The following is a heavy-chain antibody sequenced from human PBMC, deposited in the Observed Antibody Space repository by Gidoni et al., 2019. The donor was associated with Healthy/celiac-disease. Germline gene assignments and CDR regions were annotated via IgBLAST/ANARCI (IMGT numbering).Heavy chain of an antibody. J-gene: IGHJ4*02. Sequence: QVQLVESGGGVVQPGRSMRLSWAASGFTFSSYGMHWVRQAPGKGLEWVAVIWYDGSNKYYADAVKGRFTISRDNSKNTLYLQMNSLRAEDTAVYYCARGGTVGDYYFDYWGQGTLVTVSS. CDR2: IWYDGSNK. CDR1: GFTFSSYG. D-gene: IGHD3-16*01. CDR3: ARGGTVGDYYFDY. V-gene: IGHV3-33*01.